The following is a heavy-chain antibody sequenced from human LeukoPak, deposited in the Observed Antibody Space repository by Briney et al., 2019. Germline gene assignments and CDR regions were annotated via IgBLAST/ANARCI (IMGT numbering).Heavy chain of an antibody. CDR2: IYHSGST. J-gene: IGHJ4*01. CDR3: ARDRDVDDFDS. D-gene: IGHD2-15*01. Sequence: PSETLSLTCAVSGGSISSSNWWSWVRQPPGKGLEWIGEIYHSGSTNYNPSLKSRVTMSVDKSKNQLSLNLKSVTAADTAVYYCARDRDVDDFDSWGHGTLVTVSS. CDR1: GGSISSSNW. V-gene: IGHV4-4*02.